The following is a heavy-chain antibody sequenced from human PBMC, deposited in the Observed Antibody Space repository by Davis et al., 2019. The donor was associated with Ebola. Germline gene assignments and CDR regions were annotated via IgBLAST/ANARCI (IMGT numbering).Heavy chain of an antibody. CDR2: ITWNSGSM. Sequence: SLKISCAASGFTFDDYAMHWVRQAPGKGLEWVSGITWNSGSMAYADSVKGRFTISRDNAKNSLYLQMNSLSAEDTAVYHCARGGYYDSSGYSHEAFDIWGQGTMVTVSS. CDR3: ARGGYYDSSGYSHEAFDI. J-gene: IGHJ3*02. CDR1: GFTFDDYA. V-gene: IGHV3-9*01. D-gene: IGHD3-22*01.